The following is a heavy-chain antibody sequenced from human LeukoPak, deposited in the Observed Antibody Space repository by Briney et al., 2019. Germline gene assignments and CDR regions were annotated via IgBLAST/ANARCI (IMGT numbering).Heavy chain of an antibody. Sequence: PGGSLRLSCAASGFTFDDYGMSWVRQAPGKGLEWIGEIYHSGSTNYNPSLKSRVTISVDTSKNQFSLKLSSVTAADTAVYYCARYSGSYSRAFDIWGQGTMVTVSS. D-gene: IGHD1-26*01. V-gene: IGHV4-34*01. CDR3: ARYSGSYSRAFDI. J-gene: IGHJ3*02. CDR1: GFTFDDYG. CDR2: IYHSGST.